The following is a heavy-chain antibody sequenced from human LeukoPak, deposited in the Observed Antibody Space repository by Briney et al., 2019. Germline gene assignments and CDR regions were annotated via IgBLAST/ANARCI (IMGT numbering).Heavy chain of an antibody. CDR3: AGAPGYGDAFEI. V-gene: IGHV4-61*02. CDR2: IYTSGST. CDR1: GGSISSGSYY. J-gene: IGHJ3*02. Sequence: SETLSLTCTVSGGSISSGSYYWSWIRQPAGKGLEWIGRIYTSGSTNYNPSLKSRVTISVDTSKNQFSLKLSSVTAADTAVFYCAGAPGYGDAFEIWGQGTMVTVSS. D-gene: IGHD6-13*01.